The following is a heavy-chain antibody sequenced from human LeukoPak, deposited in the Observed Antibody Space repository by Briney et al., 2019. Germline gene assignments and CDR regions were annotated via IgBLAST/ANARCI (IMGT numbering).Heavy chain of an antibody. D-gene: IGHD6-19*01. V-gene: IGHV3-30*18. CDR3: AKDFFSSGWYGYPTSDY. J-gene: IGHJ4*02. CDR2: ISYDGSNK. CDR1: GFTFTSYG. Sequence: PGGFLRLSCAASGFTFTSYGMHWVRQAPGKGLEGVAVISYDGSNKYYADSMKGRFTISRDNSKNTLYLQMNSLRAEDTAVYYCAKDFFSSGWYGYPTSDYWGQGTLVTVSS.